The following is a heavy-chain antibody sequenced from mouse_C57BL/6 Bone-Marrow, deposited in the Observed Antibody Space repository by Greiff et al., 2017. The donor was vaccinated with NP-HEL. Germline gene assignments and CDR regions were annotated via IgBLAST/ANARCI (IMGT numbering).Heavy chain of an antibody. CDR1: GFTFSSYG. Sequence: EVQLQQSGGDLVKPGGSLKLSCAASGFTFSSYGMSWVRQTPDKRLEWVATISSGGSYTYYPDSVKGRFTISRDNAKNTLYLQMSSLKSEDTAMYYCARPPYYYGSRIYWYFDVWGTGTTVTVSS. D-gene: IGHD1-1*01. CDR3: ARPPYYYGSRIYWYFDV. V-gene: IGHV5-6*01. J-gene: IGHJ1*03. CDR2: ISSGGSYT.